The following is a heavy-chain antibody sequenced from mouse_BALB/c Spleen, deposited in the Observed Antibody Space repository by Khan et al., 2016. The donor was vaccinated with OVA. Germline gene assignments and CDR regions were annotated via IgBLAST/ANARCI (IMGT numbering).Heavy chain of an antibody. V-gene: IGHV1-4*01. D-gene: IGHD2-14*01. Sequence: VQLKQSGAELARPGASVKMSCKASGYSFTSYTIHWIKMRPGQGLEWIGYINPSNGYTNYNQKFKDKATLTADKSSTTAYMQLSSLTSDDSAVYNGVGDVAYYRDDGWFAYWGLGTLVTVSA. CDR3: VGDVAYYRDDGWFAY. J-gene: IGHJ3*01. CDR2: INPSNGYT. CDR1: GYSFTSYT.